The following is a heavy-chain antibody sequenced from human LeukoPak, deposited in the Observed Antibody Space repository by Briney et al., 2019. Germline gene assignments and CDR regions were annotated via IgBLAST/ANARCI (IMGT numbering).Heavy chain of an antibody. J-gene: IGHJ4*02. V-gene: IGHV3-48*03. D-gene: IGHD4-17*01. CDR1: GFTFSSYE. CDR3: ARDHYGEYSLDY. Sequence: PGGSLRLSCAASGFTFSSYEMNWVRQAPGKGLEWVSYISSSGSTIYYADSVKGRLTISRDNAKNSLYLQMNSLRAEDTAVYYCARDHYGEYSLDYWGQGTLVIVSS. CDR2: ISSSGSTI.